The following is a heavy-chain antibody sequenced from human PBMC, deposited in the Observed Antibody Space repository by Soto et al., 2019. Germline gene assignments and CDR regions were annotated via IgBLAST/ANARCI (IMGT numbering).Heavy chain of an antibody. J-gene: IGHJ6*03. CDR2: MNPNSGNT. CDR1: GYTFTSYD. Sequence: QVQLVQSGAEVKKPGASVKVSCKASGYTFTSYDINWVRQATGQGLEWMGWMNPNSGNTGYAQKFQGRGTMTRNTSISTAYMELSSLRSEDTAVYYCARTVQLERRDYYYYYMDVWGKGTTVTVSS. CDR3: ARTVQLERRDYYYYYMDV. D-gene: IGHD1-1*01. V-gene: IGHV1-8*01.